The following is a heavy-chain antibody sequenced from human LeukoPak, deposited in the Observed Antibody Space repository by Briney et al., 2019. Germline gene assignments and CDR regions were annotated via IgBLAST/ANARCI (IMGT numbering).Heavy chain of an antibody. CDR2: VGNTPNRNNT. CDR3: CRVHFGGAPAY. D-gene: IGHD3-16*01. Sequence: SLXLSWAASGFTLSDGYMDGVGKAPGRGREWVSRVGNTPNRNNTYYAGPGKGSFTISRDDSKNSLYLHMDSLKTEDTAVYYCCRVHFGGAPAYWGRGTLVTVSS. CDR1: GFTLSDGY. V-gene: IGHV3-72*01. J-gene: IGHJ4*02.